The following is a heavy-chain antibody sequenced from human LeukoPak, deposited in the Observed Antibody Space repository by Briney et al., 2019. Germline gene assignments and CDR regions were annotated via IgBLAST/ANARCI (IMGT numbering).Heavy chain of an antibody. D-gene: IGHD1-26*01. Sequence: TGGSLRLSCAASGLTFSNYAMHWVRQAPGKGLEWVAVISYDGSKKYYADSVKGRFTISRDNAKNSLYLQMNSLRAEDTAVYYCAAGSGSSPFDYWGQGTLVTVSS. CDR1: GLTFSNYA. CDR2: ISYDGSKK. CDR3: AAGSGSSPFDY. J-gene: IGHJ4*02. V-gene: IGHV3-30*04.